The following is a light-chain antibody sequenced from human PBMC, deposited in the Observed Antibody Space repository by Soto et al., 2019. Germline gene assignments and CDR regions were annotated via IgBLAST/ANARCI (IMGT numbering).Light chain of an antibody. CDR2: GAF. Sequence: EIVLTQSPGTLSLPPRKGASLSCRASQSVSSNYLAWFQQKPGQAPRLLISGAFTRATDIPDRFSGSGSGTDFTLIIISLEPEDFTVYYCLVYTCSPNTFCQGARQEIK. CDR1: QSVSSNY. CDR3: LVYTCSPNT. V-gene: IGKV3-20*01. J-gene: IGKJ5*01.